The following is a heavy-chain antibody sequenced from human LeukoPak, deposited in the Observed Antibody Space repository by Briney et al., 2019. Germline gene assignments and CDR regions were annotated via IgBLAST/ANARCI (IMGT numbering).Heavy chain of an antibody. V-gene: IGHV4-59*01. Sequence: ETLSLTCTVSGGSISSYYWSWIRQPPGKGLEWIGYIYYSGSTNYNPSLKSRVTISVDTSKNQFSLKLSSVTAADTAVYYCARAPTVILFDYWGQGTLVTVSS. J-gene: IGHJ4*02. CDR1: GGSISSYY. D-gene: IGHD4-17*01. CDR2: IYYSGST. CDR3: ARAPTVILFDY.